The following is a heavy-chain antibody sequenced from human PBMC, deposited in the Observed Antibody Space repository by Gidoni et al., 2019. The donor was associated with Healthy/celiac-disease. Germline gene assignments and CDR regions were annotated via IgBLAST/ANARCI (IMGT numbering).Heavy chain of an antibody. CDR1: GFTFSSYA. CDR2: ISYDGSNK. D-gene: IGHD5-12*01. V-gene: IGHV3-30*04. J-gene: IGHJ6*02. CDR3: ARGVDGGATIPSYYYYYGMDV. Sequence: QVQLVESGGGVVQPGRSLRLSCAASGFTFSSYAMHWARQAPGKGLELVAVISYDGSNKYYADSVKGRFTISRDNSKNTLYLQMNSLRAEDTAVYYCARGVDGGATIPSYYYYYGMDVWGQGTTVTVSS.